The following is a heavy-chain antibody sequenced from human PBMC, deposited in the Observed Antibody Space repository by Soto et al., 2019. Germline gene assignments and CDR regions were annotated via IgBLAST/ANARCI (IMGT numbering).Heavy chain of an antibody. CDR3: AREGAIVPRFFDP. V-gene: IGHV2-5*01. J-gene: IGHJ5*02. D-gene: IGHD1-26*01. CDR2: IYWNDDK. Sequence: QITLKESGPTLVRPTETLTLMCTFSGFSLSTNGVGVGWIRQPPGKALECLALIYWNDDKRYSPSLKISLTITKDTSKHQVVPTMTNVDPVDTGTYYCAREGAIVPRFFDPWGQGTRVTVSS. CDR1: GFSLSTNGVG.